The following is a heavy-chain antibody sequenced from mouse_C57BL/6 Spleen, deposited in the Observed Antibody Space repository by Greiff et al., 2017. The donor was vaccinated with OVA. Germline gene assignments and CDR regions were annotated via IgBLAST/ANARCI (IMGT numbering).Heavy chain of an antibody. CDR2: IDPETGGT. V-gene: IGHV1-15*01. CDR3: TRRGGTSNYFDY. Sequence: VQLVESGAELVRPGASVTLSCKASGYTFTDYEMHWVKQTPVHGLEWIGAIDPETGGTAYNQKFKGKAILTADKSSSTAYMELRSLTSEDSAVYYCTRRGGTSNYFDYWGQGTTLTVSS. J-gene: IGHJ2*01. CDR1: GYTFTDYE. D-gene: IGHD4-1*01.